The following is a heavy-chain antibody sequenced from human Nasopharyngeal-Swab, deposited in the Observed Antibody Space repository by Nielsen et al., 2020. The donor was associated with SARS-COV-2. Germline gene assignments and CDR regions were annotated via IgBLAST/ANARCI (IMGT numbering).Heavy chain of an antibody. CDR3: AKGAGGDCWSGYLRFLDY. D-gene: IGHD3-3*01. Sequence: GGSLRLSCAASGFTFSSYAMSWVRQAPGKGLEWVSVIYSGGSSTYYADSVKGRFTISRDNSKNTLYLQMNSLRAEDTAVYYCAKGAGGDCWSGYLRFLDYWGQGTLVTVSS. J-gene: IGHJ4*02. CDR2: IYSGGSST. V-gene: IGHV3-23*03. CDR1: GFTFSSYA.